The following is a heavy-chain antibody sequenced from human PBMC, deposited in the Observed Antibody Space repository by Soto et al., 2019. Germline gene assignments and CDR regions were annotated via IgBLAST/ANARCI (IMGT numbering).Heavy chain of an antibody. CDR1: GGSFSDYY. J-gene: IGHJ3*02. D-gene: IGHD3-3*01. Sequence: SETLSLTCAVYGGSFSDYYWSWIRQAPGKGLEWIGYICCSGSTNYNPSLKSRVIISVDTSKSQFSLRLSSVTAADTAVYYCARASKILGVQDIWGQGTRVTVSS. V-gene: IGHV4-59*01. CDR3: ARASKILGVQDI. CDR2: ICCSGST.